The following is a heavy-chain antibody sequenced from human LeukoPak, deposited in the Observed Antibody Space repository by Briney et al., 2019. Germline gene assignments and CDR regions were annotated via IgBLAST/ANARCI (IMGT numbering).Heavy chain of an antibody. D-gene: IGHD6-19*01. V-gene: IGHV4-61*02. CDR1: GGSISSGSYY. CDR2: IYTSGST. Sequence: PSQTLSLTCTVSGGSISSGSYYWSWIRQPAGKGLEWIGRIYTSGSTNYNPSLKSRVTISVDTSKNQFSLKLSSVTAADTAVYYCAVYSSGYYYVDVWGKGTTVTISS. CDR3: AVYSSGYYYVDV. J-gene: IGHJ6*03.